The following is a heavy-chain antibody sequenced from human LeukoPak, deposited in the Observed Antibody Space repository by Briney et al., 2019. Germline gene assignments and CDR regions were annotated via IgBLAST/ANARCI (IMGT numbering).Heavy chain of an antibody. CDR3: ARVPLFGWAPYYYYYMDV. CDR1: GGSISSGSYY. D-gene: IGHD3-10*01. J-gene: IGHJ6*03. V-gene: IGHV4-39*07. CDR2: IYYSGST. Sequence: SQTLSLTCTVSGGSISSGSYYWGWIRQPPGKGLEWIGSIYYSGSTYYNPSLKSRVTISVDTSKNQFSLKLSSVTAADTAVYYCARVPLFGWAPYYYYYMDVWGKGTTVTVSS.